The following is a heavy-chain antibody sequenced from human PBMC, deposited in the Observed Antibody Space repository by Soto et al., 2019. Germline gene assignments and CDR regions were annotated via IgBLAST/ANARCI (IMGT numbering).Heavy chain of an antibody. Sequence: GGSLRLSCAASGFTFSSYSMNWVRQAPGKGLEWVSSISSSSSYIYYADSVKGRFTISRDNAKNSLYLQMNSLRAEDTAVYYCALTSHDPGFAFDIWGQGTMVTVSS. CDR1: GFTFSSYS. V-gene: IGHV3-21*01. CDR3: ALTSHDPGFAFDI. J-gene: IGHJ3*02. CDR2: ISSSSSYI.